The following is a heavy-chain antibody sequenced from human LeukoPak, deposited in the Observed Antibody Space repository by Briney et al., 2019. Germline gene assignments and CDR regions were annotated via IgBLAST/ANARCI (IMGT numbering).Heavy chain of an antibody. CDR2: IYYSGST. D-gene: IGHD6-13*01. V-gene: IGHV4-39*07. CDR3: ARDDSAAAGSGDFDY. Sequence: SETLSLTCTVSGGSISSSSYYWGWIRQPPGKGLEWIGSIYYSGSTYYNPSLKSRVTISVDTSKNQFSLKLSSVTAADTAVYYCARDDSAAAGSGDFDYWGQGTLVTVSS. J-gene: IGHJ4*02. CDR1: GGSISSSSYY.